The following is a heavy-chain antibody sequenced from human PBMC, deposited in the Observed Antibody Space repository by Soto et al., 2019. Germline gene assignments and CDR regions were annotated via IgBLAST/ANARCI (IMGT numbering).Heavy chain of an antibody. CDR1: GGSISSYY. D-gene: IGHD3-9*01. CDR3: ARVYYDILTGYCFDY. Sequence: SETLSLTCTVSGGSISSYYWSWIRQPPGKGLEWIGYIYYSGSTNYNPSLKSRVTISVDTSKNQFSLKLSSVTAADTAVYYCARVYYDILTGYCFDYWAQGTLVTVSS. CDR2: IYYSGST. V-gene: IGHV4-59*01. J-gene: IGHJ4*02.